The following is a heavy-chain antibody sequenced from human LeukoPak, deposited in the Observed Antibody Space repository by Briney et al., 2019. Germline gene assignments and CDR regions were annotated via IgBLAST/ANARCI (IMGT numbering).Heavy chain of an antibody. D-gene: IGHD6-19*01. CDR3: AKDKAVAGADYFDY. J-gene: IGHJ4*02. V-gene: IGHV3-23*01. CDR1: GFTFSSYG. CDR2: ISGSGGST. Sequence: GGSLRLSCAASGFTFSSYGVSWVRQAPGKGLEWVSAISGSGGSTYYADSVKGRFTISRDNSKNTLYLQMNSLRPEDTAVYYCAKDKAVAGADYFDYWGQGTLVTVSS.